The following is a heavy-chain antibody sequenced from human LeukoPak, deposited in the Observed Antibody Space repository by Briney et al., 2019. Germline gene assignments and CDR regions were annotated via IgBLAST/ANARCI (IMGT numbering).Heavy chain of an antibody. J-gene: IGHJ6*03. CDR2: IRYDGSNK. Sequence: GGSLRLSCAASGFTFSSYGMHWVRQAPGKGLEWVAFIRYDGSNKYYADSVKGRFTISRDNPKNTLYLQMNSLRAEDTAVYYCAKASSGYKLYYYYYMDVWGKGTTVTVSS. CDR3: AKASSGYKLYYYYYMDV. V-gene: IGHV3-30*02. D-gene: IGHD3-22*01. CDR1: GFTFSSYG.